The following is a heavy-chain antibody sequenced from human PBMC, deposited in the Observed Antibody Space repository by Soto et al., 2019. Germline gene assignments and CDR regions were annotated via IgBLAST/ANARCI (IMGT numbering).Heavy chain of an antibody. J-gene: IGHJ4*02. CDR1: GYTFTSYG. CDR3: ARDYLGNSDFDY. D-gene: IGHD1-26*01. V-gene: IGHV1-18*04. Sequence: ASVKVSCRASGYTFTSYGISWVRQAPGQGLEWMGWISAYNGNTNYAQKLQGRVAMTTDTSTSTAYMELRSLRSDDTAVYYCARDYLGNSDFDYWGQGTLVTVSS. CDR2: ISAYNGNT.